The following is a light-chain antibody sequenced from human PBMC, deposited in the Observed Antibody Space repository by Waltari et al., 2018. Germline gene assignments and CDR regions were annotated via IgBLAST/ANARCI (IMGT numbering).Light chain of an antibody. Sequence: IVLTQSPVTLSLSPGERATLSCKASESVSNYLAWYQQKPGQAPRLLIYDALKRATGIPVRFSGSGSGIDFTLTISSLEPEDFAVYYCQQGYKRRTFGGGTNVEIK. CDR1: ESVSNY. J-gene: IGKJ4*01. CDR3: QQGYKRRT. CDR2: DAL. V-gene: IGKV3-11*01.